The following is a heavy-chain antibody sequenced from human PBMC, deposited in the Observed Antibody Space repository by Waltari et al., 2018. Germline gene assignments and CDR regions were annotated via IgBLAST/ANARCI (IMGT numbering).Heavy chain of an antibody. Sequence: EVQMVETGGGLLQPGGSLRLSCAVSGFTVNSKYMSCVRQAPGKGLEWVSVLYSGGSTFYADSVKGRFSISREISKNTLYLQMNSLRAEDTAVYYCARDRPFDLWGRGTLVTVSS. CDR2: LYSGGST. V-gene: IGHV3-53*02. CDR1: GFTVNSKY. CDR3: ARDRPFDL. J-gene: IGHJ2*01.